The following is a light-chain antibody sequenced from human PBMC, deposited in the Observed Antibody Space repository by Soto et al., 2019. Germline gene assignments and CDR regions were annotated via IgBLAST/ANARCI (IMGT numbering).Light chain of an antibody. Sequence: QSALTQPPSLSGTPGQRVTISCSGSSSNIGGNTVHWYQHLPGTPPKLLIYINDQRPSGVPARFSGSTSGTSASLAITGLQAEDEADYYCQSYDSRLSGSVFGGGTKLTVL. V-gene: IGLV1-44*01. CDR2: IND. J-gene: IGLJ2*01. CDR3: QSYDSRLSGSV. CDR1: SSNIGGNT.